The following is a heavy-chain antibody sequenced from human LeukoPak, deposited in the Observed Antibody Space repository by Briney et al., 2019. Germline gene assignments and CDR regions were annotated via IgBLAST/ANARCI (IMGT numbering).Heavy chain of an antibody. Sequence: GGSLRLSCAASGFTFSSYAMSWVRQAPGKGLEWVSFISGSGDTTYYADSVKGRFTISRDSSKNTLYLQMNSLRAEDTAVYYCAKSRGESRGASNYWGQGTLVTVSS. CDR1: GFTFSSYA. CDR3: AKSRGESRGASNY. CDR2: ISGSGDTT. D-gene: IGHD1-26*01. J-gene: IGHJ4*02. V-gene: IGHV3-23*01.